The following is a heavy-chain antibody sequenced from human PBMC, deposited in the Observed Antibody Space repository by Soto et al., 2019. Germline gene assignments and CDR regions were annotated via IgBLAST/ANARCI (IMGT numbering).Heavy chain of an antibody. CDR1: GYTFASNG. J-gene: IGHJ6*03. D-gene: IGHD3-3*01. CDR2: ISAYNGNT. Sequence: EASVKVSCKASGYTFASNGLSWVRQAPGQGLEWMGWISAYNGNTNYAQKLQGRVTMTTDTSTSTAYMELRSLRSDDTAVYYCARYQSAEFLGLSRANSGLDFWGKGTTDLVS. CDR3: ARYQSAEFLGLSRANSGLDF. V-gene: IGHV1-18*01.